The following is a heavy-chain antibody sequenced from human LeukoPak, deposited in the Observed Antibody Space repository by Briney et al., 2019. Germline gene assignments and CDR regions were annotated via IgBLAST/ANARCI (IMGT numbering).Heavy chain of an antibody. J-gene: IGHJ1*01. V-gene: IGHV3-11*04. CDR1: GFVFSDYY. D-gene: IGHD5-24*01. CDR2: ISNTGVTI. Sequence: GGSLRLSCAASGFVFSDYYMSWIRQVPGKGLEWVAHISNTGVTIYYADSVKGRFTISRDNAKNSLYLQMNSLRAEDTAVYYCARVLGGYNAEYFQHWGQGTLVTVSS. CDR3: ARVLGGYNAEYFQH.